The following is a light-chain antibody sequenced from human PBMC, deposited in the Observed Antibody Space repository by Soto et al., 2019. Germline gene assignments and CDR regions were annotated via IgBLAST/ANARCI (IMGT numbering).Light chain of an antibody. V-gene: IGLV2-14*01. J-gene: IGLJ2*01. Sequence: QSARTQPASVSGSPGQSITISCTGSGSDVGAYNYVSWYQQHPGKAPKLLIFEVTNRPSGVSDRFSGSKSGNTASLTISSLQAEDEAHYYCSSYTSSSTPVVFGGGTKLTVL. CDR3: SSYTSSSTPVV. CDR2: EVT. CDR1: GSDVGAYNY.